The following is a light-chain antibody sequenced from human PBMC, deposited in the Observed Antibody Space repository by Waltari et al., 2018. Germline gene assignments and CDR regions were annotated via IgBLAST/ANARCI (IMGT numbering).Light chain of an antibody. CDR1: QSVRVS. CDR3: QHYVRLPAT. CDR2: GAS. J-gene: IGKJ1*01. Sequence: EIVLTLSPGTLSLSPGERATLSCRASQSVRVSLAWYQQKAGQAPRLLIYGASSRATGMPDRFSGSGSGTDFSLTISRLEPEDFAVYYCQHYVRLPATFGQGTKVEIK. V-gene: IGKV3-20*01.